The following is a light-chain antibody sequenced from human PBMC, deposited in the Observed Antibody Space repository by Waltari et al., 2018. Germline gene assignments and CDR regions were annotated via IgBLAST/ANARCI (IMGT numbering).Light chain of an antibody. CDR2: GAS. CDR1: QGISTY. CDR3: QQGYNTPYT. Sequence: DIQITQSTSSLSASVGDRVNTACRTSQGISTYLNWYQQKPGKAPNVLIYGASSLQSGVPSRFSGSGSGTDFTLTISSLQPEDFATYYCQQGYNTPYTFGQGTKLDIK. J-gene: IGKJ2*01. V-gene: IGKV1-39*01.